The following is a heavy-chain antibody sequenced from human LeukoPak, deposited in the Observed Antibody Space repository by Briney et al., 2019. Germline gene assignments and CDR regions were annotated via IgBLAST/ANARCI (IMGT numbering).Heavy chain of an antibody. CDR3: ATPTGDCSSTSCYFFDY. Sequence: GGSLRLSCAASGFTFSSYAMSWVRQAPGKGLEWVSAISGSGGSTYYADSVKGRFTISRDNSKNTLYLQMNSLRAEDTAVYYCATPTGDCSSTSCYFFDYWGQGTLVTVSS. V-gene: IGHV3-23*01. CDR1: GFTFSSYA. J-gene: IGHJ4*02. D-gene: IGHD2-2*01. CDR2: ISGSGGST.